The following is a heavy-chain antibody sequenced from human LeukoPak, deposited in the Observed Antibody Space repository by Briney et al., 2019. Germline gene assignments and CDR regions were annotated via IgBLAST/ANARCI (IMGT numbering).Heavy chain of an antibody. CDR3: ARAVVVVAATNYYGMDV. CDR1: GFTFSSYS. CDR2: ISSSSSYI. D-gene: IGHD2-15*01. Sequence: GGSLRLSCAASGFTFSSYSMNWVRQAPGKGLEWVSSISSSSSYIYYADSVKGRFTISKDNAKNSLYLQMNSLRAEDTAVYYCARAVVVVAATNYYGMDVWGQGTTVTVSS. J-gene: IGHJ6*02. V-gene: IGHV3-21*01.